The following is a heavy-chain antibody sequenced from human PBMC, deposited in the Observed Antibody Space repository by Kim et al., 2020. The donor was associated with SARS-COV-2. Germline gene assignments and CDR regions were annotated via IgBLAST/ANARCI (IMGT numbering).Heavy chain of an antibody. Sequence: SETLSLTCTVSGGSISSGGYYWSWIRQHPGKGLEWIGYIYYSGSTYYNPSLKSRVTISVDTSKNQFSLKLSSVTAADTAVYYCARETKYYYDSSGQVGPFDYWGQGTLVTVSS. CDR3: ARETKYYYDSSGQVGPFDY. D-gene: IGHD3-22*01. J-gene: IGHJ4*02. V-gene: IGHV4-31*03. CDR1: GGSISSGGYY. CDR2: IYYSGST.